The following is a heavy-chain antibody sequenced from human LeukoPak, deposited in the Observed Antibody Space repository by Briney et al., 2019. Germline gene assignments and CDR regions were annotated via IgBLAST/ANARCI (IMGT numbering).Heavy chain of an antibody. CDR3: ARGDFYGMDV. CDR2: VSSSSTYI. V-gene: IGHV3-21*01. Sequence: PGGSLRLSCAASGFVFSSYSMNWVRQAPGKGLEWVSFVSSSSTYIYYADSLKGRFTISRDNAKNSLYLQMNSLRAEDTAMYYCARGDFYGMDVWGQGTTVTVSS. CDR1: GFVFSSYS. J-gene: IGHJ6*02.